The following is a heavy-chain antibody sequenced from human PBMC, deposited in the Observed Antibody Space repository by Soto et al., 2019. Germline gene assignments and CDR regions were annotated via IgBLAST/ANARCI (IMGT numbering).Heavy chain of an antibody. V-gene: IGHV3-30*18. CDR1: GFTFSDYA. D-gene: IGHD6-19*01. Sequence: VPLVESGGGVVQPGRSLRLSCAASGFTFSDYAMHWVRQAPGKGLEWGAVVSHDGRNTHYADSVKGRFTISRASSKNTVSLEMTSLRAEDTAVYYCAKGGRQWQVTSDFNYWGQGSLVTVSS. CDR2: VSHDGRNT. CDR3: AKGGRQWQVTSDFNY. J-gene: IGHJ4*02.